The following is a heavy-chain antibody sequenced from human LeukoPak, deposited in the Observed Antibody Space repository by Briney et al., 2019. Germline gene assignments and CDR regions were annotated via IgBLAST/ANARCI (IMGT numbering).Heavy chain of an antibody. CDR1: GYTFTSYG. V-gene: IGHV1-18*01. D-gene: IGHD3-16*01. CDR2: ISAYNGNT. CDR3: AISENYGAFDI. J-gene: IGHJ3*02. Sequence: AASVKVSCKASGYTFTSYGISWVRQAPGQGLEWMGWISAYNGNTNYAQKLQGRVTMTTDTSTNTAYMELRSLRSDDTAVYYCAISENYGAFDIWGQGTMVTVSS.